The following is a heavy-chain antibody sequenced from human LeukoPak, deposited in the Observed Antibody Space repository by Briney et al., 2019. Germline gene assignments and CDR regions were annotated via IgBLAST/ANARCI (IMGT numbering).Heavy chain of an antibody. J-gene: IGHJ4*02. V-gene: IGHV3-30*14. CDR1: GFTFSSYA. CDR3: ARAIGSWYYFDY. CDR2: ISYDGSNK. D-gene: IGHD6-13*01. Sequence: QPGGPLRLSCAASGFTFSSYAMHWVRQAPGKGLGWVAVISYDGSNKYYADSVKGRFTISRDNSKNTLYLQMSSLRAEDTAVYYCARAIGSWYYFDYWGQGTLVTVSS.